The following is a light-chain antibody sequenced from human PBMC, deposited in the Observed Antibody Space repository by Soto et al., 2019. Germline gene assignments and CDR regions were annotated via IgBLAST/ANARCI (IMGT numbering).Light chain of an antibody. Sequence: QSVLTQPASVSGSPGQSITISCTGTSSDVGGYNYVSWYQQHPGKAPKLIIYDVSYRPSGVSNRFSGSKSGNTAPLTISGLQAEDEADYFCSSYSRRSTYVFGTGTKLTVL. V-gene: IGLV2-14*03. CDR3: SSYSRRSTYV. CDR1: SSDVGGYNY. CDR2: DVS. J-gene: IGLJ1*01.